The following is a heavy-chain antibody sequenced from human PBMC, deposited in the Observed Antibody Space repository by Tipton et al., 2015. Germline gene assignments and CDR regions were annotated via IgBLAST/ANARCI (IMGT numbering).Heavy chain of an antibody. CDR2: ISYDGSNK. CDR3: AKSPEIAAAGTPYYYYYGMDV. D-gene: IGHD6-13*01. V-gene: IGHV3-30*18. J-gene: IGHJ6*02. CDR1: GFTFSSYG. Sequence: SLRLSCAASGFTFSSYGMHWVRQAPGKGLEWVAVISYDGSNKYYADSVKGRFTISRDNSKNTLYLQMNSLRAEDTAVYYCAKSPEIAAAGTPYYYYYGMDVWGQGTTVTVSS.